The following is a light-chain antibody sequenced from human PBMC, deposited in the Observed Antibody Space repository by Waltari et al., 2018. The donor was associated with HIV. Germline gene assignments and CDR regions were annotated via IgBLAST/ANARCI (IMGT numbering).Light chain of an antibody. J-gene: IGLJ3*02. CDR3: TSCTSSSTWV. CDR2: DVS. CDR1: SSDVGGYNY. Sequence: QSALTQPASVSGSPGQSITISCTGTSSDVGGYNYVSWYQQHPGKAPQLIIYDVSNRPSGVSNRFSGSKSGNTASLTISGLQAEDEAEYFCTSCTSSSTWVFGGGTKLTVL. V-gene: IGLV2-14*03.